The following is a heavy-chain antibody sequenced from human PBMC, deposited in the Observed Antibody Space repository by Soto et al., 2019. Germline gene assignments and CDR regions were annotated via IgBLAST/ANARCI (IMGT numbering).Heavy chain of an antibody. Sequence: QLQLQESGPGLVKPSETLSLTCTVSGGSISSSSYYWGWIRQPPGKGLEWIGSIYYSGSTYYNPSLKSRVTISADPSRNQSSLKLISVTAAATAVYYCARQSASSSNWFDPWGQGTLVTVSS. CDR1: GGSISSSSYY. J-gene: IGHJ5*02. CDR2: IYYSGST. D-gene: IGHD1-26*01. V-gene: IGHV4-39*01. CDR3: ARQSASSSNWFDP.